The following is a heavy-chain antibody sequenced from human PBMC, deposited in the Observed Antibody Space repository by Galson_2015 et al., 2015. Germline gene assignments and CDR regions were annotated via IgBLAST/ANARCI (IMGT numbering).Heavy chain of an antibody. Sequence: ETLSLTCAVYGGSFSGYYWSWIRQPPGKGLEWIGEINHSGSTNYNPSLKSRVTISVDTSKNQFSLKLSSVTAADTAVYYCARGFGRGNYYGSGSYYMVPNPDYGMDVWGQGTTVTVSS. V-gene: IGHV4-34*01. D-gene: IGHD3-10*01. CDR1: GGSFSGYY. J-gene: IGHJ6*02. CDR2: INHSGST. CDR3: ARGFGRGNYYGSGSYYMVPNPDYGMDV.